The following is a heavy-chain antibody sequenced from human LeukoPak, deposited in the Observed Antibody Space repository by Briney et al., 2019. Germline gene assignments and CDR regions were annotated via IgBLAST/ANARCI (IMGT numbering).Heavy chain of an antibody. D-gene: IGHD6-6*01. Sequence: GGSLRLSCAASGFTFRSYGMHWVRQAPGKGLEWVAVISYDGSNKYYADSVKGRFTISRDNSKNTLYLQMNSLRAEDTAVYYCAKAPILSIAVLYYFDYWGQGTLVTVSS. CDR3: AKAPILSIAVLYYFDY. CDR1: GFTFRSYG. CDR2: ISYDGSNK. J-gene: IGHJ4*02. V-gene: IGHV3-30*18.